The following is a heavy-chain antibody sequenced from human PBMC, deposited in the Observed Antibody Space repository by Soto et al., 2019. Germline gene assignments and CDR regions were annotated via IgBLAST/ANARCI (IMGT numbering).Heavy chain of an antibody. CDR3: ARGNYGQTSHFDF. V-gene: IGHV3-33*01. D-gene: IGHD1-7*01. J-gene: IGHJ4*02. CDR2: IWYDESNK. CDR1: DFAFSTFG. Sequence: GGSLRLSCAASDFAFSTFGMHWVRQAPGKGLEWVAVIWYDESNKYYADSVKGRFTISRDNSKNMLFLQMSSLRAEDTAVYYCARGNYGQTSHFDFWGQGTLVTVSS.